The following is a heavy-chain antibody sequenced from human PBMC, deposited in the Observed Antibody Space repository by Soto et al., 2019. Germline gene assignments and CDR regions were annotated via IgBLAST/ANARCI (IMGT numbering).Heavy chain of an antibody. CDR2: ISYDGSNN. Sequence: PGGSLRLSCSASGFTFSSYGIHWVRQAPGKGLEWVAVISYDGSNNYYADSVKGRFTISRDNSKNTLYLQMNSLRAEDTAVYYCAKDRDYDILTGYYLAVWGQGTTVTVSS. V-gene: IGHV3-30*18. CDR3: AKDRDYDILTGYYLAV. J-gene: IGHJ6*02. CDR1: GFTFSSYG. D-gene: IGHD3-9*01.